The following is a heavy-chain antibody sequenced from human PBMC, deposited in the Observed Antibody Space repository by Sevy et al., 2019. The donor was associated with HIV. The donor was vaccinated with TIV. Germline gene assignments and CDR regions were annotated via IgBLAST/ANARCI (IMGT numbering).Heavy chain of an antibody. CDR2: ISSDGSYQ. D-gene: IGHD6-19*01. V-gene: IGHV3-30*03. Sequence: GGSLRLSCATSGFTFSNYPMHWVRQAPGKGLEWVAIISSDGSYQDYADSVEGRFTISRDDSKSTVFLLLNSLRAEDTAVYHCARSSLAVAGSYGLDVWGQGTTVTVSS. J-gene: IGHJ6*02. CDR3: ARSSLAVAGSYGLDV. CDR1: GFTFSNYP.